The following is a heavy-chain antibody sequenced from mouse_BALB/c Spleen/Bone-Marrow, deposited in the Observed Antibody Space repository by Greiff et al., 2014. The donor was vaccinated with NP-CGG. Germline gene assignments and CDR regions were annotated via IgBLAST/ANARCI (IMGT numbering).Heavy chain of an antibody. Sequence: DVMLVESGGGLVQPGGPLKLSCAASGFTFSSYTMSWVRQTPEKRLEWVAYISNGGGSTYYPDTVKGRFTISRDNAKNTLYLQMSSLKSEDTAMYYCARHGYYGSRAMDYWGQGTSVTVSS. J-gene: IGHJ4*01. CDR2: ISNGGGST. D-gene: IGHD1-1*01. CDR3: ARHGYYGSRAMDY. V-gene: IGHV5-12-2*01. CDR1: GFTFSSYT.